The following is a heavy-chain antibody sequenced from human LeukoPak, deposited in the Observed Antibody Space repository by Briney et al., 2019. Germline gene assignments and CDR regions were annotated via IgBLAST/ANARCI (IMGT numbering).Heavy chain of an antibody. D-gene: IGHD6-19*01. V-gene: IGHV3-30*18. CDR1: GFTFSSYG. J-gene: IGHJ3*02. CDR3: AKWLENADAFDI. Sequence: GGSLRLSCAASGFTFSSYGMHWVRQAPGKGLEWVAVISYDGSNKYYADSVKGRFTISRDNSKNTLYLQMNSLRAEDTAVYYCAKWLENADAFDIWGQGTMVTVSS. CDR2: ISYDGSNK.